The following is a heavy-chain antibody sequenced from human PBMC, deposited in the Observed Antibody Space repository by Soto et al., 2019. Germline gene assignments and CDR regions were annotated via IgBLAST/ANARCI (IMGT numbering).Heavy chain of an antibody. Sequence: PGGSLGLFCAASGFTFIIYAIHWVRQAPGKGLEWVAVISYDGSNKYYADSVKGRFTISRDNSKNTLYLQMNSLRAEDTAVYYCARDLRYYYDSSGYPPRVWGQGTLVTVSS. CDR1: GFTFIIYA. J-gene: IGHJ4*02. D-gene: IGHD3-22*01. CDR2: ISYDGSNK. V-gene: IGHV3-30-3*01. CDR3: ARDLRYYYDSSGYPPRV.